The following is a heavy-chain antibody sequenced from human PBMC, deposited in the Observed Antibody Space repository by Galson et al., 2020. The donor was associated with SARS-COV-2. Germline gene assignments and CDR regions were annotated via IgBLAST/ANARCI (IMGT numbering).Heavy chain of an antibody. D-gene: IGHD2-15*01. J-gene: IGHJ4*02. CDR2: IYYSGST. CDR1: GGSISSSSYY. V-gene: IGHV4-39*07. Sequence: SETLSLTCTVSGGSISSSSYYWGWIRQPPGKGLEWIGCIYYSGSTYYNPSLKSRVTITVDTYKNQFSLKLSSVTTADTAVYYCARDVVGPSDYWGQGTLVTVSS. CDR3: ARDVVGPSDY.